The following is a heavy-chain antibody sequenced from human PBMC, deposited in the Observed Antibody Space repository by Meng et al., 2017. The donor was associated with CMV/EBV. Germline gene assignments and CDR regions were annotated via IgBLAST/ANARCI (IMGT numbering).Heavy chain of an antibody. J-gene: IGHJ4*02. CDR1: GFTFSGYG. Sequence: GGPLRPPFAASGFTFSGYGLHWVRQAPGKGLEWVAFIRYDGSNKYYADSVKGRFTISRDNSKNTLYLQMNSLTAENTAVYYCEKDSGSRAAPSRLYFDYWGQGTLVTVSS. CDR3: EKDSGSRAAPSRLYFDY. D-gene: IGHD2-15*01. V-gene: IGHV3-30*02. CDR2: IRYDGSNK.